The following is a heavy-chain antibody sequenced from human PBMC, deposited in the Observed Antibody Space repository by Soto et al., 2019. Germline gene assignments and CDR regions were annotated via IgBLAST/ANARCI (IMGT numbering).Heavy chain of an antibody. CDR1: GGSISSGGLY. CDR3: GRARFGELGSYGMDV. Sequence: TLSLTSTVSGGSISSGGLYWNWIRQHSGKGLEWIGYIYNNGSAYYNPSLKSRVTISVDTSKNHFSLKLSSVTAADTAVYYCGRARFGELGSYGMDVWGQGTTVTVSS. CDR2: IYNNGSA. J-gene: IGHJ6*02. V-gene: IGHV4-31*03. D-gene: IGHD3-10*01.